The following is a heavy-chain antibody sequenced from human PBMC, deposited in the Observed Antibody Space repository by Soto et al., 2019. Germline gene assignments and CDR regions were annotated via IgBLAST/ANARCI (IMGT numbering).Heavy chain of an antibody. V-gene: IGHV1-18*01. CDR1: GYTFTSYG. J-gene: IGHJ6*03. Sequence: QVQLVQSGAEVKKPGASVKVSCKASGYTFTSYGISWVRQAPGQGLEWMGWISAYNGNTNYAQKLQGRVTMTTDTSTSTGYMELRSLRSDDTAVYYCARAASDDFKFSNYYYDYMDVWGKGTTVTVSS. CDR2: ISAYNGNT. CDR3: ARAASDDFKFSNYYYDYMDV. D-gene: IGHD3-3*01.